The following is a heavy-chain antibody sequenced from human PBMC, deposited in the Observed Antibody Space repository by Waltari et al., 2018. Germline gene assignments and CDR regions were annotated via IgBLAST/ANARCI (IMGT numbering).Heavy chain of an antibody. Sequence: EGQLVESGGGLVQPGGSMTRSCAASGFAFSDAWMSWVRQVPGKGLEWVGRIKDKSDGGTTDYATPVKGRFTISRDDSKNLLSLEMNSLKTDDTGVYYCVAPWTIWGQGTLVTVSS. V-gene: IGHV3-15*01. J-gene: IGHJ4*02. CDR3: VAPWTI. D-gene: IGHD3-3*01. CDR2: IKDKSDGGTT. CDR1: GFAFSDAW.